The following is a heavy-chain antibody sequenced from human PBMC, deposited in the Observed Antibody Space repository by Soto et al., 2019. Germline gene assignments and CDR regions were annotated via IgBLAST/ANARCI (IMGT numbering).Heavy chain of an antibody. CDR2: INPSGGST. Sequence: ASVKVSCKASGYTFTSYYMHWVRQAPGQGLEWMGIINPSGGSTSYAQKFQGRVTMTRDTSTSTVYMELSSLRSEDTAVYYCARDPGLPAAFNWFDPWGQGTLVTVS. CDR1: GYTFTSYY. CDR3: ARDPGLPAAFNWFDP. D-gene: IGHD2-2*01. V-gene: IGHV1-46*01. J-gene: IGHJ5*02.